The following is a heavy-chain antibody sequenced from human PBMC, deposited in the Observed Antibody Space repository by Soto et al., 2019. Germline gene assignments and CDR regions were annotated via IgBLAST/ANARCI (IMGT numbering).Heavy chain of an antibody. D-gene: IGHD1-7*01. CDR1: NAAISRGAYS. J-gene: IGHJ4*02. CDR2: IYHSGST. Sequence: SETLYMTGAVSNAAISRGAYSWAWIRQPPGKGLEWIGNIYHSGSTYYSPSLRTRVTISVDRSKKQFSLKLPSVTDADTAMYFCARLSSNFWAYFDDWGQGTPVTVSS. V-gene: IGHV4-30-2*01. CDR3: ARLSSNFWAYFDD.